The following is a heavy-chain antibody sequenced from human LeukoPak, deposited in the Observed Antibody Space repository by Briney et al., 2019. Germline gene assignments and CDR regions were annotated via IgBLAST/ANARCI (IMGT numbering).Heavy chain of an antibody. D-gene: IGHD4-17*01. CDR1: GYTFTSYE. J-gene: IGHJ4*02. CDR2: MNPNSGNT. CDR3: ARGTTVTDFDY. V-gene: IGHV1-8*01. Sequence: GAPVKVSCKASGYTFTSYEINWVRQATGQGLEWMGWMNPNSGNTGYAQKFQGRVTMTRNTSISTAYMELGSLRSEDTAVYYCARGTTVTDFDYWGQGTLVTVSS.